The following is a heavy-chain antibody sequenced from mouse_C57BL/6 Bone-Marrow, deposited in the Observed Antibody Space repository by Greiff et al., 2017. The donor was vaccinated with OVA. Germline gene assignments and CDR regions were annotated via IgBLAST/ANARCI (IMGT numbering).Heavy chain of an antibody. V-gene: IGHV5-6*01. Sequence: EVLLVESGGDLVKPGGSLKLSCAASGFTFSSYGMSWVRQTPDKRLEWVATISSGGSYTYYPDSVKGRSTISRDNAKNTLYLQMSSLKSEDTAMYYCSRRYYSNYPTPWYFDFWGTGTTVTVSS. CDR2: ISSGGSYT. D-gene: IGHD2-5*01. J-gene: IGHJ1*03. CDR3: SRRYYSNYPTPWYFDF. CDR1: GFTFSSYG.